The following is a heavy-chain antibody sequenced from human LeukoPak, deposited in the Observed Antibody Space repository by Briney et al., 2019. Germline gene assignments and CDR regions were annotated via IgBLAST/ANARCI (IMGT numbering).Heavy chain of an antibody. Sequence: PGRSLRLSCAASGFTFSSYGMHWVRQAPGKGLEWVAVIWYDGSNKYYADSVKGRFTISRDNSKNTLYLQINSLRAEDTAVYYCARDSSGYIDYWGQGTLVTVSS. CDR3: ARDSSGYIDY. CDR2: IWYDGSNK. CDR1: GFTFSSYG. J-gene: IGHJ4*02. D-gene: IGHD3-22*01. V-gene: IGHV3-33*01.